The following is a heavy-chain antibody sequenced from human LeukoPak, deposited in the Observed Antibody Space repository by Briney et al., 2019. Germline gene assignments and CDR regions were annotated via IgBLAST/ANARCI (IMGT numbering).Heavy chain of an antibody. D-gene: IGHD2-8*01. J-gene: IGHJ3*02. Sequence: ASVEVSCKASGYTFTGYYMHWVRQAPGQGLEWMGWINPNSGGTNYAQKFQGRVTMTRDTSISTAYMELSRLRSDDTAVYYCARDRGLIEDAFDIWGQGTMVTVSS. CDR2: INPNSGGT. CDR3: ARDRGLIEDAFDI. CDR1: GYTFTGYY. V-gene: IGHV1-2*02.